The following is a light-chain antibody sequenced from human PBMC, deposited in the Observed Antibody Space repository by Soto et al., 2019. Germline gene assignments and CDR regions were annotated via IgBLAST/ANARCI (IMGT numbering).Light chain of an antibody. CDR3: QKYNSYPWT. Sequence: IQMTQSPSTLSASVGDRVTFTCRASQTISTWLAWYQQKPGEAPKLLIYKASTLEVGVPSRFSASGSGTEFTLTINNLQPADFATYYCQKYNSYPWTFGQGTKV. V-gene: IGKV1-5*03. J-gene: IGKJ1*01. CDR1: QTISTW. CDR2: KAS.